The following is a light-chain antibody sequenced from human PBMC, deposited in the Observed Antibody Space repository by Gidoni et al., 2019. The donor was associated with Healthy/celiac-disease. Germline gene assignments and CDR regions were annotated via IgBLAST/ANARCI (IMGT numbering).Light chain of an antibody. CDR3: QQYGSSPWT. Sequence: LVLTHSRCTLSLSPGERATLSCSAIQSFSNIYLAWYQQKPGQAPRLLIYGASSRATGITDRFSGSGSGTDFTLTISRLEPEDFVVYYCQQYGSSPWTFGQGTKVEIK. J-gene: IGKJ1*01. CDR2: GAS. CDR1: QSFSNIY. V-gene: IGKV3-20*01.